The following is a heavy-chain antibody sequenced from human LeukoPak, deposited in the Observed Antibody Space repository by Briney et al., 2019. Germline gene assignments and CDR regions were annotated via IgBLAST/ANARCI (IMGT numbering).Heavy chain of an antibody. CDR2: INPNSGGT. CDR1: GYTFTGYY. J-gene: IGHJ4*02. Sequence: GASVKVSCKASGYTFTGYYMHWVRQAPGQGLEWMGWINPNSGGTNYAQKFQGRVTMTRDTSISTAYMELSRLRSDDTAVYYCARETAMVPPRFDYWGQGTPVTVSS. CDR3: ARETAMVPPRFDY. V-gene: IGHV1-2*02. D-gene: IGHD5-18*01.